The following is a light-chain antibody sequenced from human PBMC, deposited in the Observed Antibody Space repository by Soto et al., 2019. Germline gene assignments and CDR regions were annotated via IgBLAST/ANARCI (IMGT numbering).Light chain of an antibody. Sequence: DIQMTQSPSTLSASVGDRVTITCRASQSLSGLLAWYQQKPGKAPKLLIYDASRLESGVPSRFSGRGAGTEFPITISIQQPDDFASYFCQQYSSYWTFGQGTKVEIK. J-gene: IGKJ1*01. CDR2: DAS. CDR1: QSLSGL. CDR3: QQYSSYWT. V-gene: IGKV1-5*01.